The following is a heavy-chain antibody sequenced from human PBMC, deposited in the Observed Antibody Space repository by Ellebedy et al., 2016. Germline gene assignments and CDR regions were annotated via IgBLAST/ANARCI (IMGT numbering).Heavy chain of an antibody. CDR2: ISGSGGST. Sequence: GESLKISCAASGFTFSSYAMSWVRQAPGKGLEWVSAISGSGGSTYYADSVKGRFTISRDNSKNTLYLQMNSLRAEDTAVYYCAKGGAYCGGDCRHDYWGQGTLVTVSS. CDR1: GFTFSSYA. D-gene: IGHD2-21*02. CDR3: AKGGAYCGGDCRHDY. J-gene: IGHJ4*02. V-gene: IGHV3-23*01.